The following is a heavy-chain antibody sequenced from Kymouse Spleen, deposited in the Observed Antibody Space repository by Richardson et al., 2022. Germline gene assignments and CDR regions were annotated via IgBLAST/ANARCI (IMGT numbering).Heavy chain of an antibody. CDR3: ARDRSTTGTTDAFDI. CDR1: GGSISSYY. J-gene: IGHJ3*02. CDR2: IYYSGST. Sequence: QVQLQESGPGLVKPSETLSLTCTVSGGSISSYYWSWIRQPPGKGLEWIGYIYYSGSTNYNPSLKSRVTISVDTSKNQFSLKLSSVTAADTAVYYCARDRSTTGTTDAFDIWGQGTMVTVSS. D-gene: IGHD1-1*01. V-gene: IGHV4-59*01.